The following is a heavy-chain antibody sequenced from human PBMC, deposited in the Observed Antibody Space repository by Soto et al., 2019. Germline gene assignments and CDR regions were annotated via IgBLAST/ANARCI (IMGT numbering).Heavy chain of an antibody. J-gene: IGHJ4*02. D-gene: IGHD6-13*01. CDR1: GGSTRSGAYY. V-gene: IGHV4-31*03. CDR2: IYSSGTT. Sequence: QVQLQESGPGLVKPSQTLSLTCTVSGGSTRSGAYYWTWIRQHPGKGPEWIGYIYSSGTTYYNPSLERRVTMSLDTHKNQFSLNLNSVTAADTTMYYCARDRGGYGNLDYWGQGTLVIVSS. CDR3: ARDRGGYGNLDY.